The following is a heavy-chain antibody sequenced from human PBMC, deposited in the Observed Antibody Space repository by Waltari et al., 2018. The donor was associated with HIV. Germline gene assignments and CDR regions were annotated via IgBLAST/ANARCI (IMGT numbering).Heavy chain of an antibody. Sequence: VQLLESGGGLVQPGGSLGPSCVASGSTFSSFAVSWVRQASGKGLEWVSTVSGNGNTYYADSVRGRFTISTDNSKNTLFLQMNSLRAEDTAVYYCAKTNHRLCCYGMDVWGQGTTVTVSS. V-gene: IGHV3-23*01. CDR3: AKTNHRLCCYGMDV. J-gene: IGHJ6*02. CDR2: VSGNGNT. CDR1: GSTFSSFA.